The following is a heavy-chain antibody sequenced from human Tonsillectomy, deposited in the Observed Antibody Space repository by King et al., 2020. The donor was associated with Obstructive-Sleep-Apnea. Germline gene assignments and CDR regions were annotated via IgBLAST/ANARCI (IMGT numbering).Heavy chain of an antibody. CDR1: GGSISSGDYY. CDR3: AREGSGSPNWFDP. D-gene: IGHD1-26*01. Sequence: VQLQESGPGLVKPSQTLSLTCTVSGGSISSGDYYWSWIRQPPGKGLEWIGYIYYSGSTYYNPSLKSRVTISVDTSKNQFSLKLSSVTAADTAGYYCAREGSGSPNWFDPWGQGTLVTVSS. CDR2: IYYSGST. J-gene: IGHJ5*02. V-gene: IGHV4-30-4*01.